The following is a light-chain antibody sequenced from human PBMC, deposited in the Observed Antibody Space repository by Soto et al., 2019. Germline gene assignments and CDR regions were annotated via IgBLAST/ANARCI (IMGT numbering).Light chain of an antibody. V-gene: IGKV3-20*01. CDR3: QQYGSFPPT. Sequence: EIVLTQSPGTLSLSPGERATLSCRASQSVSNRYLAWYQQKPGQAPRLLMYGASSRATGIPDRFSGSGSGTDFTLTISRLEAEDFAVYHHQQYGSFPPTFGGGTKVEIK. CDR2: GAS. J-gene: IGKJ4*01. CDR1: QSVSNRY.